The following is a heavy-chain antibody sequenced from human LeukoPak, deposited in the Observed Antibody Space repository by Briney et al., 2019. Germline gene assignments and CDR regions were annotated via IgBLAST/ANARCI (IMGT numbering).Heavy chain of an antibody. CDR3: ARDVAPTYGLLAVDY. CDR1: VYTSTSYY. D-gene: IGHD1-26*01. CDR2: INPSGGST. J-gene: IGHJ4*02. V-gene: IGHV1-46*01. Sequence: ASGKVSCKASVYTSTSYYMHWVRQAPGQGLEWMGIINPSGGSTIYAQKFHGRVTMTRYTSTSTVSVELSSLRSEDSAVYYCARDVAPTYGLLAVDYWGQGTLVTVSS.